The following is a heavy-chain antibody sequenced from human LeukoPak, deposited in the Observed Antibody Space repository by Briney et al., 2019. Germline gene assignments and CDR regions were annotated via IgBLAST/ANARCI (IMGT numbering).Heavy chain of an antibody. V-gene: IGHV4-59*08. J-gene: IGHJ3*02. CDR3: AKPYDILTEGAFDI. CDR1: GGSISSYH. D-gene: IGHD3-9*01. CDR2: IYYSGST. Sequence: SETLSLTCTVSGGSISSYHWSWIRQPPGKGLEWIGYIYYSGSTNYNPSLKSRVTISVDTSKNQFSLKLSSVTAADTAVYYCAKPYDILTEGAFDIWGQGTMVTVSS.